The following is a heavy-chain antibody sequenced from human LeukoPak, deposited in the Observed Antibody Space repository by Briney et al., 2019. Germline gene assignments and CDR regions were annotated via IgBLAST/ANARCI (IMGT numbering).Heavy chain of an antibody. J-gene: IGHJ6*02. V-gene: IGHV1-2*04. CDR1: GYTFTGYY. D-gene: IGHD3-3*01. CDR2: INPNSGGT. Sequence: ASVKVSCKASGYTFTGYYMHWGRQATGQGLEWMGGINPNSGGTNYAQKFQGWVTMTRDTSISTAYMELSRLRSDDTAVYYCARVREGFWSGYYTGVWTTDYGMDVWGQGTTVTVSS. CDR3: ARVREGFWSGYYTGVWTTDYGMDV.